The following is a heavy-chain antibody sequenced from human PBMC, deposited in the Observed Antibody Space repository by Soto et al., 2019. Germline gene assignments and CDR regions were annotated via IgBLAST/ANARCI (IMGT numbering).Heavy chain of an antibody. CDR2: ISYDGSNK. D-gene: IGHD1-26*01. CDR3: ARRAAREYFDY. Sequence: QVQLVESGGGVVQPGRSLRLSCAASGFTFSSYAMHWVRQAPGKGLEWVAVISYDGSNKYYADSVKGRFTISRDNSKNTLYLQMNSLRAEDTAVYYCARRAAREYFDYWGQGTLVTVSS. J-gene: IGHJ4*02. V-gene: IGHV3-30-3*01. CDR1: GFTFSSYA.